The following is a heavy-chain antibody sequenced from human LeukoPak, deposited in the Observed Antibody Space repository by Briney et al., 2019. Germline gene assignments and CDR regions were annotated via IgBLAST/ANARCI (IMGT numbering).Heavy chain of an antibody. CDR3: ARGVSSSGYNNWYFDL. V-gene: IGHV4-59*01. Sequence: SETLSLTCTVSGGSISNYYWSWIRQPPGKGLEWLGYIYYSGSTNYNPSLRSRVTISIDTSKNQFSLKLSSVTAADTAVYYCARGVSSSGYNNWYFDLWGRGTLVTVSS. CDR1: GGSISNYY. CDR2: IYYSGST. J-gene: IGHJ2*01. D-gene: IGHD3-22*01.